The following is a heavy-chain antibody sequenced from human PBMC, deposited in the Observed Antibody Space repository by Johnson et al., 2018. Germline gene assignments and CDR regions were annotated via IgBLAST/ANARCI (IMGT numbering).Heavy chain of an antibody. Sequence: QLVQSGAEVKKPGSSVKVSCKASGGTFSSYAISWVRQAPGQGLEWMGGIIPIFGPANYAQKFQGRVTITADESTSTAYMELSRLRSEDTAVYYCARGCSSTSCPKDYYYGMDVWGQGTTVTVSS. V-gene: IGHV1-69*01. J-gene: IGHJ6*02. CDR1: GGTFSSYA. D-gene: IGHD2-2*01. CDR3: ARGCSSTSCPKDYYYGMDV. CDR2: IIPIFGPA.